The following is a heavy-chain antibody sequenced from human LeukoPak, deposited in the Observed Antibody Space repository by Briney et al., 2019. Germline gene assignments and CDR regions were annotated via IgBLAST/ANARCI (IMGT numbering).Heavy chain of an antibody. Sequence: PGGSLRLSCAASGFTFSSYSMNWVRQAPGKGLEWVSYISSSSSTIYYADSVKGRFTISRDNAKNSLYLQMNSLRAEDTAVYYCARAPHDYGDHYYYYYMDVWGKGTTVTVSS. CDR1: GFTFSSYS. V-gene: IGHV3-48*01. CDR2: ISSSSSTI. J-gene: IGHJ6*03. CDR3: ARAPHDYGDHYYYYYMDV. D-gene: IGHD4-17*01.